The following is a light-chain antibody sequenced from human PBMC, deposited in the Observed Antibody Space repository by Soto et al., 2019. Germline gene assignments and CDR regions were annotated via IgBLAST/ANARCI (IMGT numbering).Light chain of an antibody. CDR1: QTISSW. J-gene: IGKJ4*01. CDR3: QQYNSYPLN. Sequence: DIQMTHSPSTLSGSVGDRVTITCRASQTISSWLAWYQQKPGKAPKLLIYKASTLKSGVPSRFSGSGSGTEFTLTISSLQPDDFATYYCQQYNSYPLNFGGGTKVDIK. V-gene: IGKV1-5*03. CDR2: KAS.